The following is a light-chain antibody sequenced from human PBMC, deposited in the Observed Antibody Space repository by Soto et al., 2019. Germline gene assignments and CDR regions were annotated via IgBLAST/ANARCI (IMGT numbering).Light chain of an antibody. Sequence: EFVLTQSPGTLSLSPGERATLSCRASQTVRNNYLAWYQQKPGQAPRLLIYGASSRATGIPDRFSGGGSGTEFTLTISSLEPEDFAVYFCQQYGSSPRTFGQGTKVDIK. J-gene: IGKJ1*01. CDR2: GAS. V-gene: IGKV3-20*01. CDR3: QQYGSSPRT. CDR1: QTVRNNY.